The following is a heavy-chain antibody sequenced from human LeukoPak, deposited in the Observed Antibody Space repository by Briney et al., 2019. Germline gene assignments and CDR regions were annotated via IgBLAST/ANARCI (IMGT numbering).Heavy chain of an antibody. Sequence: SETLSLTCAVSGGSVTTYHWTWIRQPPGKGLEWIGHIHYSGGADYNPSLKSRVTISVDTSKNQFSLKLSSVTAADTAVYYCARAPIRLWLRGNWFDPWGQGTLVTVSS. J-gene: IGHJ5*02. CDR1: GGSVTTYH. V-gene: IGHV4-59*02. CDR2: IHYSGGA. D-gene: IGHD5-18*01. CDR3: ARAPIRLWLRGNWFDP.